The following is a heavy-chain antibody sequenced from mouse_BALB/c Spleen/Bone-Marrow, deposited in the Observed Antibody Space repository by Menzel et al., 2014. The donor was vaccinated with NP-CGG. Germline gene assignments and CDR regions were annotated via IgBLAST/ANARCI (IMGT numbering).Heavy chain of an antibody. CDR1: GYAFTNYL. J-gene: IGHJ4*01. Sequence: QVQLQQSGAELVRPGTSVKVSCKASGYAFTNYLIEWVKQRPGQGLEWIGVINPGSGGTNYNEKFKGKATLTADKSSSTAYMQLSRLTSDDSAVYFCAREKGKDAMDYWIQGTSVTVSS. V-gene: IGHV1-54*01. CDR3: AREKGKDAMDY. D-gene: IGHD2-1*01. CDR2: INPGSGGT.